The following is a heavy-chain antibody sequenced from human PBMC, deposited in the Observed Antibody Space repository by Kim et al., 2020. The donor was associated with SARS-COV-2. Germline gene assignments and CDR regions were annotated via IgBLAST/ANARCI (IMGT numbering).Heavy chain of an antibody. CDR3: ARDLGPFGGSGSYRELGWSGYYYYGMDV. CDR1: GGSISSGGYY. CDR2: IYYSGST. Sequence: SETLSLTCTVSGGSISSGGYYWSWIRQHPGKGLEWIGYIYYSGSTYYNPSLKSRVTISVDTSKNQFSLKLSSVTAADTAVYYCARDLGPFGGSGSYRELGWSGYYYYGMDVWGQGTTVTVSS. D-gene: IGHD3-10*01. J-gene: IGHJ6*02. V-gene: IGHV4-31*03.